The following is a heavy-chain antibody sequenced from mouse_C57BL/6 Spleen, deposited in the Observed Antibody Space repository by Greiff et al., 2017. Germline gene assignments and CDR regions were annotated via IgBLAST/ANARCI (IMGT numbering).Heavy chain of an antibody. CDR1: GYTFTSYW. J-gene: IGHJ4*01. D-gene: IGHD1-1*01. CDR3: ARGLLYAMDY. V-gene: IGHV1-69*01. Sequence: QVQLQQPGAELVMPGASVKLSCKASGYTFTSYWMHWVKQRPGQGLEWIGEIDPSDSYTNYNQKFKGKSTLTVDKSSSTAYMQLSSLTSEDSAVYYCARGLLYAMDYWGQGTSVTVSS. CDR2: IDPSDSYT.